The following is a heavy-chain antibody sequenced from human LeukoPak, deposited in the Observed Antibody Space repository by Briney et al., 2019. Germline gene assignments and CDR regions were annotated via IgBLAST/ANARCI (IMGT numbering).Heavy chain of an antibody. CDR1: GGSFSGYY. Sequence: SETLSLTCAVYGGSFSGYYWSWIRQPPGKGLEWIGEINHSGSTNYNPSLKSRVTISVDTSKNQFSLKLSSVTAADTAVYYCARGPLLRRFDYWGQGTLVTVSP. J-gene: IGHJ4*02. CDR3: ARGPLLRRFDY. V-gene: IGHV4-34*01. CDR2: INHSGST.